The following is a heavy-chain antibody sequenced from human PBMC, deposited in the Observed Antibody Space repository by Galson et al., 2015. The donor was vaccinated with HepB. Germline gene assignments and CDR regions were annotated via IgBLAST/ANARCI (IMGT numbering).Heavy chain of an antibody. CDR1: GGSISSSSYY. Sequence: ETLSLTCTVSGGSISSSSYYWGWIRQPPGKGLEWIGSIYYSGSTYYNPSLKSRVTISVDTSKNQFSLKLSSVTAADTAVYYCARHKGWELLSTAFDIWGQGTMVTVSS. CDR2: IYYSGST. V-gene: IGHV4-39*01. J-gene: IGHJ3*02. CDR3: ARHKGWELLSTAFDI. D-gene: IGHD1-26*01.